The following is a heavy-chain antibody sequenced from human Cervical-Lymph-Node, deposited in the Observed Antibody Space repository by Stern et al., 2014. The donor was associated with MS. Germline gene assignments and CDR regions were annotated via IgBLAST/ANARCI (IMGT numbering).Heavy chain of an antibody. CDR3: VRRDTHFDY. J-gene: IGHJ4*02. Sequence: VQLVQSGAEVKKPGESLKISCKGSGYSFPSSWIAWVRQMPGKGLEWMGIIYPGDSDTKYSPAFQGQVTISADNSISTAYLKWSSLKASDSAIYHCVRRDTHFDYWGQGTLVTVSS. CDR2: IYPGDSDT. V-gene: IGHV5-51*03. CDR1: GYSFPSSW.